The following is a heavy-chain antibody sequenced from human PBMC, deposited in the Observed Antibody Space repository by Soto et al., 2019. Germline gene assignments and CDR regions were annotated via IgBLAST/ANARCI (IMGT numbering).Heavy chain of an antibody. CDR3: ARTPYCSSTSCLYGMDV. D-gene: IGHD2-2*01. J-gene: IGHJ6*02. V-gene: IGHV3-11*01. CDR1: GFTFSDSY. CDR2: ITFSGNTV. Sequence: GGSLRLSCAASGFTFSDSYMSWIRQAPGKGLEWISYITFSGNTVYYADSLKGRFTISRDNAKNSLYLQMNRLTAADTAVYYCARTPYCSSTSCLYGMDVWGQGTTVTVSS.